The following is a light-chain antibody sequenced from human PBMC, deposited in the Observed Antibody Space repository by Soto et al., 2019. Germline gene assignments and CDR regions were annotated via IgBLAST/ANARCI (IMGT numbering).Light chain of an antibody. CDR2: LGS. J-gene: IGKJ1*01. V-gene: IGKV2-28*01. CDR1: QSLLHSNGYNY. Sequence: DIVMTQSPLSLPVTPGEPASISCRSSQSLLHSNGYNYVDWYLQKPGQSPQLLIYLGSNRASGVPDRFSGSGSGTDFTPKITRLEAEDVGVYYCMQALQTPRTFGQGTKVEVK. CDR3: MQALQTPRT.